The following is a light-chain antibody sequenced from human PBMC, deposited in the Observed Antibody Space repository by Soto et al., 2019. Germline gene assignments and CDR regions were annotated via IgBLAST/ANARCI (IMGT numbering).Light chain of an antibody. CDR3: QQYYSTPYT. V-gene: IGKV4-1*01. Sequence: DIVMTQSPDSLAVSLGARATINCKSSQSVLYSSNNKNYLAWYQQKPGQPPKRLIYWASTRESGVPDRFSGSGSGTEFTLTISSLQDEDVAIYYCQQYYSTPYTFGQGTKLEIK. CDR1: QSVLYSSNNKNY. J-gene: IGKJ2*01. CDR2: WAS.